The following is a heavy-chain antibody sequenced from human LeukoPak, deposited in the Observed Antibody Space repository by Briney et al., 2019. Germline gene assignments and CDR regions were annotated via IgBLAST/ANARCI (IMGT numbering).Heavy chain of an antibody. V-gene: IGHV4-59*01. J-gene: IGHJ4*02. CDR1: GGSISSYY. CDR3: ARASVGAPYYFDY. D-gene: IGHD1-26*01. CDR2: IYYSGST. Sequence: SETLSLTCTVSGGSISSYYWSWIRQPPGKGLEWIGYIYYSGSTNYNPSLKSRVTISVDTSKNQFSLKLSSGTAADTAVYYCARASVGAPYYFDYWGQGTLVTVSS.